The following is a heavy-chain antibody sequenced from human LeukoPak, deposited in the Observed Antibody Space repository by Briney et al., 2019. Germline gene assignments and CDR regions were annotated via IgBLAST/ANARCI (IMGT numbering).Heavy chain of an antibody. CDR3: AELGITMIGGV. V-gene: IGHV3-48*03. J-gene: IGHJ6*04. Sequence: WGSLRLSCAASGFTFSSYEMNWVRQAPGKGLEWVSYISSSGSTIYYADTVKGRFTISRDNAKNSLYLQMNSLRAEDTAVYYCAELGITMIGGVWGKGTTVTISS. CDR2: ISSSGSTI. CDR1: GFTFSSYE. D-gene: IGHD3-10*02.